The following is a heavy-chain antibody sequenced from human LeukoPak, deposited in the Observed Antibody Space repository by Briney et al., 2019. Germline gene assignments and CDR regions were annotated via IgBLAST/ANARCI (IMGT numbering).Heavy chain of an antibody. J-gene: IGHJ4*02. CDR3: ARERGYSSGKQRGQERDLRY. CDR1: GGSFSGYY. D-gene: IGHD5-18*01. CDR2: INHRGST. V-gene: IGHV4-34*01. Sequence: PSETLSLTCAVYGGSFSGYYWNWIRQPPGEGLEWIGEINHRGSTNYNPSLESRVTISVDTSKNQFSLKLSSVTAADTAVYYCARERGYSSGKQRGQERDLRYWGQGTLVTVSS.